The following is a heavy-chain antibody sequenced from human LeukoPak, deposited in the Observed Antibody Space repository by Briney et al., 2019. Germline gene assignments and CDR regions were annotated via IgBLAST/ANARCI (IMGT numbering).Heavy chain of an antibody. CDR3: ARDDDSSARYSGAFDI. CDR1: GFTFSSYA. J-gene: IGHJ3*02. CDR2: ISYDGSNK. Sequence: GGSLRLSCAASGFTFSSYAMHWDRQAPGKGLEWVAVISYDGSNKYYADSVKGRFTISRDNSKNTLYLQMNSLRAEDTAVYYCARDDDSSARYSGAFDIWGQGTMVTVSS. V-gene: IGHV3-30-3*01. D-gene: IGHD3-22*01.